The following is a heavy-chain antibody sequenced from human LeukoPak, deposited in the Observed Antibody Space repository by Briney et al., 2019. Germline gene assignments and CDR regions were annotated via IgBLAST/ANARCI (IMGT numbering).Heavy chain of an antibody. CDR1: GFTFSSYA. Sequence: PGGSLRLSCAASGFTFSSYAMSWVRQAPGEGLEWVSAISGGGGSTYYADSVKGRFTISRDNSKNTLYLQMNSLRAEDTAVYYCAKDQNSGDAFDIWGQGTMVTVSS. CDR2: ISGGGGST. J-gene: IGHJ3*02. V-gene: IGHV3-23*01. D-gene: IGHD1-26*01. CDR3: AKDQNSGDAFDI.